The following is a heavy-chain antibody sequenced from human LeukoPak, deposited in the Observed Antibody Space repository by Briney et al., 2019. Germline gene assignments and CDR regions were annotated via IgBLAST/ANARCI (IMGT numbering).Heavy chain of an antibody. CDR3: ARAYSGSYDRLDY. CDR2: TRNKANSYTT. D-gene: IGHD1-26*01. Sequence: GGSLRLSRAVSGFTFSDHYMDWVRQAPGKGLEWVGRTRNKANSYTTEYAASVKGRFTISRDDSKNSVNLQMNSLKTEDTAMYYCARAYSGSYDRLDYWGQGTLVTVSS. CDR1: GFTFSDHY. J-gene: IGHJ4*02. V-gene: IGHV3-72*01.